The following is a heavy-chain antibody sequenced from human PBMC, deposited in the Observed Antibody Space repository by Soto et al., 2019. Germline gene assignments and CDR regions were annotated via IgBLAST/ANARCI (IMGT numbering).Heavy chain of an antibody. CDR1: GFTFSNAW. V-gene: IGHV3-15*01. Sequence: PGGSLRLSCAASGFTFSNAWMSWVRQAPGKGLEWVGRIKSKTDGGTTDYAAPVKGRFTISRDDSKNTLYLQMNSLKTEDTAVYYCTTEDTEIAPLRAWFDPWGQGTLVTVSS. CDR3: TTEDTEIAPLRAWFDP. J-gene: IGHJ5*02. CDR2: IKSKTDGGTT. D-gene: IGHD3-10*01.